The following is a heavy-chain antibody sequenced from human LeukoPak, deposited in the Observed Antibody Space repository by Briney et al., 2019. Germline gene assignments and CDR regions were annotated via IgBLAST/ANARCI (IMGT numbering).Heavy chain of an antibody. CDR3: ARDLSGYYCDF. J-gene: IGHJ4*02. V-gene: IGHV3-49*04. CDR1: GFTFADYG. D-gene: IGHD3-22*01. CDR2: IRSQGYGATT. Sequence: GGSLRLSCTTSGFTFADYGLNWVRQSPGKGLEWVGFIRSQGYGATTEYAASVKGRFSISRDDSKSIVYLQMNNLKTEDTALYYCARDLSGYYCDFWGQGTLVTVSS.